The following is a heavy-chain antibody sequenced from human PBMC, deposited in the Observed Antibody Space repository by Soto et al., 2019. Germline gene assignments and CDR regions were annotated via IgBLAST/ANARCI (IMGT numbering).Heavy chain of an antibody. V-gene: IGHV1-2*02. Sequence: AAVKVSCKASGYTFTGYYMHWVRQAPGQGLEWMGWINPNSGGTRYPQKFQGRVTMTRDTSISTVYMALTRLRSDDTAVYYCARDLARGGGSAVFAYRGQGTVATVS. J-gene: IGHJ4*02. CDR3: ARDLARGGGSAVFAY. CDR2: INPNSGGT. CDR1: GYTFTGYY. D-gene: IGHD1-26*01.